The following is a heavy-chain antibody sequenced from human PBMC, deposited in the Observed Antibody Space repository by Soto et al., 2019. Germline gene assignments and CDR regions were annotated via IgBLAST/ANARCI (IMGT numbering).Heavy chain of an antibody. CDR2: INHSGST. Sequence: ASETLSLTCAVYGGSFSGYYWSWIRQPPGKGLEWIGEINHSGSTNYNPSLKSRVTISVDTSKNQFSLKLSSVTAADTAVYYCARTPLIHTVTTSMGALDYWGQGTLVTVSS. CDR1: GGSFSGYY. D-gene: IGHD4-4*01. CDR3: ARTPLIHTVTTSMGALDY. J-gene: IGHJ4*02. V-gene: IGHV4-34*01.